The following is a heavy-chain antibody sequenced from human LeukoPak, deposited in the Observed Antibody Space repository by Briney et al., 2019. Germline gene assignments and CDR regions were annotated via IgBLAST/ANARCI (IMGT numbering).Heavy chain of an antibody. CDR2: ISYDGSNR. J-gene: IGHJ4*02. CDR3: AKVRGPGEVSGWYYFDS. D-gene: IGHD6-19*01. V-gene: IGHV3-30*18. Sequence: GGSLRLSCVASGFTFSSYGMHWVRQAPGKGLEWEAFISYDGSNRYYVDSVKGRFTISRDNSKNTLYLQMNSLRPEDTAVYYCAKVRGPGEVSGWYYFDSWGQGTLVTASS. CDR1: GFTFSSYG.